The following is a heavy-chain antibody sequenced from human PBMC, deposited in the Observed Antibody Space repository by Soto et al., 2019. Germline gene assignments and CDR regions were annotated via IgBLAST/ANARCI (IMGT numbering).Heavy chain of an antibody. V-gene: IGHV3-7*01. Sequence: GGSLRLSCAASGFTFSSYWMSWVRQAPGKGLEWVANIKQDGSEKYYVDSVKGRFTISRDNAKNSLYLQMNSLKAEDTAVYYRARDSTSVLRYFDWSLPDDAFDIWGQGKMVTVSS. CDR3: ARDSTSVLRYFDWSLPDDAFDI. CDR1: GFTFSSYW. J-gene: IGHJ3*02. CDR2: IKQDGSEK. D-gene: IGHD3-9*01.